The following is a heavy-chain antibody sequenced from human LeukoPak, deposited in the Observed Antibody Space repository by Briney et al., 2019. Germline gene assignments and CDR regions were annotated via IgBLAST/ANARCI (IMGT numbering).Heavy chain of an antibody. CDR1: GGSISSYY. CDR2: IYYSGST. CDR3: ARAPNYPFITGVDY. J-gene: IGHJ4*02. V-gene: IGHV4-59*01. Sequence: SETLSLTCTVSGGSISSYYWSWIRQPPGKGLEWIGYIYYSGSTKYNPSLKSRVTISVDTSKNQFSLKLSSVTAADTAVYYCARAPNYPFITGVDYWGQGTLVTVSS. D-gene: IGHD4/OR15-4a*01.